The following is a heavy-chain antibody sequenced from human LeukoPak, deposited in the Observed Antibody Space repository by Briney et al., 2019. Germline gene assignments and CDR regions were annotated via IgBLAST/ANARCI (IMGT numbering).Heavy chain of an antibody. V-gene: IGHV3-23*01. D-gene: IGHD3-22*01. CDR1: GFTFSNYA. CDR2: ITGSGGST. Sequence: GGSLRLSCAASGFTFSNYAVNWVRQAPGKGLEWVSTITGSGGSTFYADSVKGRFTISRDNSMDTLYLQISSLRAEDTAVYYCAKDRGRYYDSSGYYWGYYFDSWGQGILVTVST. CDR3: AKDRGRYYDSSGYYWGYYFDS. J-gene: IGHJ4*02.